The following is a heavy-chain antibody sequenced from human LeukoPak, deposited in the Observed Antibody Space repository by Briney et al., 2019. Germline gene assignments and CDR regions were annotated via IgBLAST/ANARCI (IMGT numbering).Heavy chain of an antibody. J-gene: IGHJ4*02. CDR1: GGSFSAYY. CDR2: INHSGST. Sequence: SETLSLTCGVYGGSFSAYYWSRIRQPPGKGLEWIGDINHSGSTEYNPSLMSRVAISVDSSKNHFSLNLRSVTAADTAVYYCARLPLGAFAEFLNFDYWGQGIPVTVSS. D-gene: IGHD3-10*01. CDR3: ARLPLGAFAEFLNFDY. V-gene: IGHV4-34*01.